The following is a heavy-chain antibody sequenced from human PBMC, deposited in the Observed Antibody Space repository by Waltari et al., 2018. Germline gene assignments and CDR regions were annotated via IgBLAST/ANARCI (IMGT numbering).Heavy chain of an antibody. CDR2: ISWNSGSI. D-gene: IGHD3-22*01. J-gene: IGHJ6*02. V-gene: IGHV3-9*01. CDR3: AKGDYYDSSGYYHYYGMDV. CDR1: GFTFDDYA. Sequence: EVQLVESGGGLVQPGRSLRLSCAASGFTFDDYAMHWVRQAPGKGLVWVSGISWNSGSIGYADSVKGRFTISRDNAKNYLYLQMNSLRAEDTALYYCAKGDYYDSSGYYHYYGMDVWGQGTTVTVSS.